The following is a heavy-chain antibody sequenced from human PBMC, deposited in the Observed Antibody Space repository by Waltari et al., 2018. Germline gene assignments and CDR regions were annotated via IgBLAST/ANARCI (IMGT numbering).Heavy chain of an antibody. CDR2: IHSGGST. D-gene: IGHD6-13*01. CDR1: GFTVINHY. CDR3: ARAPGAAAGSFDY. Sequence: EVQLVETGGGLIQPGGSLRLSCSAYGFTVINHYMSWFRQAPGKGREWVSVIHSGGSTYYADSVKGRFTISRDNSKNTLYLQMISLRAEDTAVYYCARAPGAAAGSFDYWGQGTLVTVSS. V-gene: IGHV3-53*02. J-gene: IGHJ4*02.